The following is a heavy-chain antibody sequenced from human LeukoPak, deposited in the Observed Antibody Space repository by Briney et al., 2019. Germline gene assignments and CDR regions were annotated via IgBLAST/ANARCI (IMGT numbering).Heavy chain of an antibody. Sequence: KPGGSLRLSCAASGFTFSSYSMNWVRQAPGKGLEWVSSISSSSSYIYYADSVKGRFTISRDNAKNSLYLQTNSLRAEDTAVYYCARDLAPTGIAAAGTNWFDPWGQGTLVTVSS. D-gene: IGHD6-13*01. CDR2: ISSSSSYI. V-gene: IGHV3-21*01. CDR3: ARDLAPTGIAAAGTNWFDP. J-gene: IGHJ5*02. CDR1: GFTFSSYS.